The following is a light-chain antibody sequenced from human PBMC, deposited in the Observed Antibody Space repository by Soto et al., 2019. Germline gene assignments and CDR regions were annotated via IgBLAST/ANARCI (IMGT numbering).Light chain of an antibody. Sequence: IVMTQSPATLSVSPGERVTLSCRASQSAISNLAWYQQKPGQTPRLLIYDASIRATDIPARFSGSGSGTDFTLTISSLLSEDLAVYYCHQYYKWPLTFGGGTKVEIQ. CDR3: HQYYKWPLT. CDR1: QSAISN. J-gene: IGKJ4*01. CDR2: DAS. V-gene: IGKV3-15*01.